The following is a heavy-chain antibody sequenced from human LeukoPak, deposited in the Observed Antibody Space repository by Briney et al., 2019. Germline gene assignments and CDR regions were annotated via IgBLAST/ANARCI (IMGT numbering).Heavy chain of an antibody. D-gene: IGHD6-19*01. J-gene: IGHJ4*02. V-gene: IGHV3-30*03. CDR2: ISYDGSNK. Sequence: PGGSLRLSCAASGFTFSSYAMSWVRQAPGKGLEWVAVISYDGSNKYYADSVKGRFTISRDNSKNTLYLQMNSLRAEDTAVYYCARDPEVEGYSSSLGGDWGQGTLVTVSS. CDR1: GFTFSSYA. CDR3: ARDPEVEGYSSSLGGD.